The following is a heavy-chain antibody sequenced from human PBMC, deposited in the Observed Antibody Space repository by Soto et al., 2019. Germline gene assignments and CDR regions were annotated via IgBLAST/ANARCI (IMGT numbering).Heavy chain of an antibody. CDR2: IIPILGIA. CDR1: GGTFSSYT. Sequence: QVQLVQSGAEVKKPGSSVKVSCKASGGTFSSYTISWVRQAPGQGLEWMGRIIPILGIANYAQKFKGRVTITADKSTGTAYMELSSLRSEDTAVYYCAREPLCGGDCYGPEKHLRYFDYWGQGTLVTVSS. J-gene: IGHJ4*02. V-gene: IGHV1-69*08. D-gene: IGHD2-21*02. CDR3: AREPLCGGDCYGPEKHLRYFDY.